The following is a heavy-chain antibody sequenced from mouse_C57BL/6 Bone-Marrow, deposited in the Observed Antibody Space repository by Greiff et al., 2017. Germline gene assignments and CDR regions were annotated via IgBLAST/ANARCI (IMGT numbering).Heavy chain of an antibody. CDR3: ARYHYDDDYAMDY. CDR1: GYTFTSYW. CDR2: IDPFDSYT. V-gene: IGHV1-69*01. D-gene: IGHD2-4*01. Sequence: QVQLQQPGAELVMPGASVKLSCKASGYTFTSYWMHWVKQRPGQGLEWIGEIDPFDSYTNYNQKFKGKSTLTVDKSSSTAYMQLSSLTSEDSAVYYCARYHYDDDYAMDYWGQGTSVTVSS. J-gene: IGHJ4*01.